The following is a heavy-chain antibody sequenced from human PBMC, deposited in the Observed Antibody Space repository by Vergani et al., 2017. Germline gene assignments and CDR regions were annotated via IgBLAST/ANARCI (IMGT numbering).Heavy chain of an antibody. CDR3: VRYCGEYDKDALDV. V-gene: IGHV4-61*02. Sequence: QVQLQESGPGLVKPSQTLSLTCTVSGGSFSTGGQSWTWLRQSAGKGLEWIGRIYTSGATHYNPSLRSRAIMSVDASKKQFSLTLPSGTAADTAVYYCVRYCGEYDKDALDVWGQGTKVTVTS. CDR1: GGSFSTGGQS. CDR2: IYTSGAT. D-gene: IGHD2-21*01. J-gene: IGHJ3*01.